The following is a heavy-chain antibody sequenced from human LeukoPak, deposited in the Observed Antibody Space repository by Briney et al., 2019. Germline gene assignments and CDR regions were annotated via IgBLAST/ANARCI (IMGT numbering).Heavy chain of an antibody. CDR1: GGSISSYY. V-gene: IGHV4-59*08. CDR2: IYYSGST. D-gene: IGHD3-22*01. Sequence: SETLTLTCTVSGGSISSYYWSWIRQPPGKGLEWIGYIYYSGSTNYNPSLKSRVTISVDTSKNQFSLKLSSVTAADTAVYYCARSYDKTFPGWFDPWGQGTLVTVSS. CDR3: ARSYDKTFPGWFDP. J-gene: IGHJ5*02.